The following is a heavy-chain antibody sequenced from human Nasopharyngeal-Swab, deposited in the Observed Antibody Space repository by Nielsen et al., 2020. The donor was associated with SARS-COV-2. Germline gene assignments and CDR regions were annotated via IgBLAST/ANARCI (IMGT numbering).Heavy chain of an antibody. J-gene: IGHJ5*02. V-gene: IGHV1-69*13. CDR1: GGTFISYA. D-gene: IGHD4-11*01. CDR3: ARRPTTVTTWWFDP. Sequence: SVKVSCKASGGTFISYAISWVRQAPGQGLEWMGGIIPIFGTANYAQKFQGRVTITADESTSTAYMELSSLRSEDTAVYYCARRPTTVTTWWFDPWGQGTLVTVSS. CDR2: IIPIFGTA.